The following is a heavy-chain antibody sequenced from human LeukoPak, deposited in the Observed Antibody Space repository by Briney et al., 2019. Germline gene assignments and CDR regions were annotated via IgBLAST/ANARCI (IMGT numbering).Heavy chain of an antibody. CDR1: GFIFSSYA. Sequence: GGSLRLSCAASGFIFSSYAMSWVRQGPGKGLEWLAVINYDGSNRYYADSVKGRFTISKDSSENTLYLQMNRLRVDDTAIYYCARWGGTRQFYFDYWGQGTLATVSS. V-gene: IGHV3-33*08. CDR2: INYDGSNR. CDR3: ARWGGTRQFYFDY. J-gene: IGHJ4*02. D-gene: IGHD2-2*01.